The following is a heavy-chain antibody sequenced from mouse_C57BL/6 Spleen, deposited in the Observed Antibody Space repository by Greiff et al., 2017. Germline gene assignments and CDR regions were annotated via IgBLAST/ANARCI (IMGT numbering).Heavy chain of an antibody. CDR2: ISNLAYSI. Sequence: DVQLVESGGGLVQPGGSLKLSCAASGFTFSDYGMAWVRQAPRKGLEWVAFISNLAYSIYYAATVTGRFTISRENAKNTLYLEMSSLRSEDTAMYYCARLADDYGSSYGYFDVWGTGTTVTVSS. V-gene: IGHV5-15*01. CDR1: GFTFSDYG. CDR3: ARLADDYGSSYGYFDV. D-gene: IGHD1-1*01. J-gene: IGHJ1*03.